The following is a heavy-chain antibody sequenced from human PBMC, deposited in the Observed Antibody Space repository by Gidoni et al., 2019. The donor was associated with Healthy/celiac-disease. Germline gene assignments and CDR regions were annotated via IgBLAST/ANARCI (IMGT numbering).Heavy chain of an antibody. CDR1: GYTFTGYY. V-gene: IGHV1-2*04. CDR2: INPNSGGT. Sequence: QVQLVQSGAEVKKPGASVKVSCKASGYTFTGYYMHWVRQAPGQGLEWMGWINPNSGGTNYAQKFQGWVTMTRDTSISTAYMELSRLRSDDTAVYYCARDSSIAAAGDWYFDLWGRGTLVTVSS. CDR3: ARDSSIAAAGDWYFDL. D-gene: IGHD6-13*01. J-gene: IGHJ2*01.